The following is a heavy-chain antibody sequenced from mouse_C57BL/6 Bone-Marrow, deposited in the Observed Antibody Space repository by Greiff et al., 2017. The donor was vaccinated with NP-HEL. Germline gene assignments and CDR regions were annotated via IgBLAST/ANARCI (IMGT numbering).Heavy chain of an antibody. J-gene: IGHJ4*01. CDR3: EREERLYYYAMGD. CDR2: ISDGGSYT. CDR1: GFTFSSYA. V-gene: IGHV5-4*01. D-gene: IGHD3-2*02. Sequence: DVKLVESGGGLVKPGGSLKLSCAASGFTFSSYAMSWVRQTPEKRLEWVATISDGGSYTYYPDNVKGRFTISRDNAKNNLYLQMSHLKSEDTAMYYCEREERLYYYAMGDWGQGPSVTVSS.